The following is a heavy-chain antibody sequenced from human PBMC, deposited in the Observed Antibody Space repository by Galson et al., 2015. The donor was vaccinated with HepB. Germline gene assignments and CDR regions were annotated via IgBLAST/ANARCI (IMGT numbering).Heavy chain of an antibody. CDR3: ARDRGCSSTSCYNWFDP. Sequence: SVKVSCKASGYTFTSYGISWVRQAPGQGLEWMGWISAYNGNANYAQKLQGRVTMTTDTSTSTAYMELRSLRSDDPAVYYCARDRGCSSTSCYNWFDPWGQGTLVTVSS. D-gene: IGHD2-2*01. CDR2: ISAYNGNA. J-gene: IGHJ5*02. CDR1: GYTFTSYG. V-gene: IGHV1-18*01.